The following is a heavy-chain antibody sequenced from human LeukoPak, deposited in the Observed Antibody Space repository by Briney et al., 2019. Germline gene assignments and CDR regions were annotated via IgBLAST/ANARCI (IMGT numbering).Heavy chain of an antibody. D-gene: IGHD3-16*01. Sequence: GGSLRLSCAAFGFTFSNYNMNWVRQAPGKGLEWVSSISDTSTYIYYADSVKGRFTISRDNAKNSLYLQMNSLRSEDTAVYYWARAVNDYACSSGYLGQGTMVAVSS. CDR3: ARAVNDYACSSGY. CDR1: GFTFSNYN. V-gene: IGHV3-21*01. CDR2: ISDTSTYI. J-gene: IGHJ4*02.